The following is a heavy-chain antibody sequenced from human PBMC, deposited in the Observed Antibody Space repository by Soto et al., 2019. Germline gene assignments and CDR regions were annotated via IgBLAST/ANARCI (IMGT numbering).Heavy chain of an antibody. CDR3: AREREMDTHYFGY. CDR2: IIPIFGTA. D-gene: IGHD5-18*01. V-gene: IGHV1-69*13. CDR1: VGTFSSYA. J-gene: IGHJ4*02. Sequence: SVTVSCKACVGTFSSYAISWVRQAPGQGREGMGGIIPIFGTANYAQKFQGRVTITADDSTSKAHMELSSRRSEDTAAYYCAREREMDTHYFGYWGQGTLVTVSS.